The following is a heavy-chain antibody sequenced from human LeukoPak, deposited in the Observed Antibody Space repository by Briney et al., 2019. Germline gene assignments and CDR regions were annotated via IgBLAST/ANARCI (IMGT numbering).Heavy chain of an antibody. CDR2: ISYDGTNK. CDR3: AGDAGYYFDC. D-gene: IGHD3-10*01. J-gene: IGHJ4*02. V-gene: IGHV3-30-3*01. CDR1: GFTFTSYA. Sequence: GRSLRLSCAASGFTFTSYAMHWVRQAPGKGLEWVAVISYDGTNKYYADSVKGRFTISRDNSKNTLYLQMNSLRAEDTAVFYCAGDAGYYFDCWGQGTLVTVSS.